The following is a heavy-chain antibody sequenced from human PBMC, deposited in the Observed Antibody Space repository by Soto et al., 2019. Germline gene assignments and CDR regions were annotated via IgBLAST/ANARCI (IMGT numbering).Heavy chain of an antibody. CDR1: GYTFTHYY. D-gene: IGHD2-2*01. CDR3: ARDLAPGDH. Sequence: QVQLVQSGAEVKKPGASVKLSCRTSGYTFTHYYIHWVRQAPGQGLEWLGIINPASGSTNYAQDFQGRVTLTMDTSTTTVYMDLSGLKAEDTAIFYCARDLAPGDHWGQGTLVTVSS. J-gene: IGHJ4*02. CDR2: INPASGST. V-gene: IGHV1-46*01.